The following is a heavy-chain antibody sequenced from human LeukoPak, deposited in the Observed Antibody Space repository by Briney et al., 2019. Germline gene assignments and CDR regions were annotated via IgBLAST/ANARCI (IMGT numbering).Heavy chain of an antibody. D-gene: IGHD6-19*01. CDR1: GYSFTSYW. CDR2: IYPGDSDT. J-gene: IGHJ4*02. V-gene: IGHV5-51*01. CDR3: ARLPILSIAVAGTDYYFDH. Sequence: GESLKISCKGSGYSFTSYWIGWVRQMPGKGLEWMGIIYPGDSDTRYSPSFQGQVTISADKSISTAYLQWSSLKASDTAMYYCARLPILSIAVAGTDYYFDHWGQGTLVTVSS.